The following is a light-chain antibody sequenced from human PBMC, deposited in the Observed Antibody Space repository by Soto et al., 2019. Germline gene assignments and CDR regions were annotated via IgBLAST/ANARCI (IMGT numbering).Light chain of an antibody. CDR2: GAS. CDR1: QSVSSSY. J-gene: IGKJ1*01. V-gene: IGKV3-20*01. CDR3: QQYGSLPKT. Sequence: ENLLTQSPGTLSFSPGERATLSCRASQSVSSSYLAWYQQKPGQAPRLLIYGASSRATGIPDRFSGSGSGTDFTLTISRLEPEDFAVYYCQQYGSLPKTFGQGTKVDIK.